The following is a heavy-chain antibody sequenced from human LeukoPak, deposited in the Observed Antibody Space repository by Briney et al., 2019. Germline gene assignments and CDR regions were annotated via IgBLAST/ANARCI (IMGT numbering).Heavy chain of an antibody. CDR1: GFTLSNYW. Sequence: GGSLRLSCAVSGFTLSNYWMTWVRQAPGKGLEWVANIKEDGSEKYYVDSVKGRFTISRDNAKNSLYLQMNSLRAEDTAVYYCARDPSSDAFDIWGQGTMVTVSS. CDR2: IKEDGSEK. CDR3: ARDPSSDAFDI. V-gene: IGHV3-7*05. J-gene: IGHJ3*02.